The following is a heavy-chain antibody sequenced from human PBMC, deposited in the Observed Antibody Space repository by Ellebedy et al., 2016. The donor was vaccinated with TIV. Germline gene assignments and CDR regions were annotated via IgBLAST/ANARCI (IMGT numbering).Heavy chain of an antibody. V-gene: IGHV3-21*01. CDR3: ARIVSRRYGMDV. CDR2: ISSSSTYI. D-gene: IGHD2-15*01. CDR1: GFTFTNYY. J-gene: IGHJ6*02. Sequence: GGSLRLXCSASGFTFTNYYFNWVRQAPGKGLEWVASISSSSTYIYYADSVKGRFTVSRDNARDTLFLQMNSLRADDTAVYYCARIVSRRYGMDVWGQGTAVTVSS.